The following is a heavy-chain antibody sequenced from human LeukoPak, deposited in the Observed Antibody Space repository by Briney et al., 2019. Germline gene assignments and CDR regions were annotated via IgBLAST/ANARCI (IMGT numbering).Heavy chain of an antibody. J-gene: IGHJ6*02. CDR2: ISSSSSYI. CDR1: GFTFSSYS. V-gene: IGHV3-21*01. CDR3: ARLGYCSGGSCYTNYYYYGMDV. D-gene: IGHD2-15*01. Sequence: GGSLRLSCAASGFTFSSYSMNWVRQAPGKGLEWVSSISSSSSYIYYADSVKGRFTISRDNAKNSLYLQMNSLRAEDTAVYYCARLGYCSGGSCYTNYYYYGMDVWGQGTTVTVSS.